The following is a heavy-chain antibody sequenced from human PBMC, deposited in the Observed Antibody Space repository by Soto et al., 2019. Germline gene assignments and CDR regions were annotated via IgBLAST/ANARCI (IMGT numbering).Heavy chain of an antibody. J-gene: IGHJ4*02. D-gene: IGHD3-16*01. CDR2: ISCSDGST. CDR1: GFTLSNYG. CDR3: AKDTSYD. Sequence: EVQLLESGGGLVQPGGSLRLSCAASGFTLSNYGMNWVRQAPGKGLEWVTGISCSDGSTYYAVSVKGRFTISRDSTKNTLYLQMNTRRSEDTGVYYCAKDTSYDGGQGTLLTVSS. V-gene: IGHV3-23*01.